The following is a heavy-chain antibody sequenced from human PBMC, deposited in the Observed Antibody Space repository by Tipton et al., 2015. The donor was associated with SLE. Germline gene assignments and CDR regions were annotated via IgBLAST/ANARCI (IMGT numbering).Heavy chain of an antibody. V-gene: IGHV7-4-1*02. CDR2: INTNTGNP. J-gene: IGHJ6*02. Sequence: QVQLVQSGSELKKPGASVKLSCKASGYSFIRFAMNWVRQAPGQGLEWMGWINTNTGNPTYAQGFTGRFAFSLDTSVNTAYLQISSLKAEDTAVYFCARTYYQYGMDVWGQGTTVTVSS. CDR3: ARTYYQYGMDV. CDR1: GYSFIRFA.